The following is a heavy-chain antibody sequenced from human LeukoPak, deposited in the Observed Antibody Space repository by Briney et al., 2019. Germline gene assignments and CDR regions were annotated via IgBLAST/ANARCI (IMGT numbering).Heavy chain of an antibody. J-gene: IGHJ4*02. CDR1: GFTFSGNY. CDR2: IYSGGST. Sequence: PGGSLRLSCAASGFTFSGNYMNWVRQAPGKGLEWVSVIYSGGSTYYADSVKGRFTISRDNSKNTLYLQMNSLRAEDTAVYYCASVCSGTSCHFDYWGQGTLVTVSS. D-gene: IGHD2-2*01. V-gene: IGHV3-53*01. CDR3: ASVCSGTSCHFDY.